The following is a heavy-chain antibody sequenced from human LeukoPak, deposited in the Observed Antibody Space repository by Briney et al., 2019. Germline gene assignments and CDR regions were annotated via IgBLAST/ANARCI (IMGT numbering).Heavy chain of an antibody. Sequence: GGSLRLSCAASGLSFSNYAMSWVRQAPGKGLEWVSGISGSGGSTYYADSAKGRFTISRDNSKNTLYLQMNSLRAEDTAVYYCAKRGIFGVVIVKGYFDYWGQGTLVTVSS. J-gene: IGHJ4*02. V-gene: IGHV3-23*01. CDR2: ISGSGGST. D-gene: IGHD3-3*01. CDR1: GLSFSNYA. CDR3: AKRGIFGVVIVKGYFDY.